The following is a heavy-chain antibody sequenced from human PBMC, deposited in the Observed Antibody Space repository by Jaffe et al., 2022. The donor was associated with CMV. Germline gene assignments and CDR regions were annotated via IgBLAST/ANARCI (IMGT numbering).Heavy chain of an antibody. V-gene: IGHV1-46*01. CDR2: INPTGGTT. CDR3: AREGGGRLLGAEVPAGNDF. CDR1: GYTFTSYY. J-gene: IGHJ4*02. D-gene: IGHD2-2*01. Sequence: QVQLVQSGAEVKKPGASVKVSCKASGYTFTSYYIHWMRQAPGQGLEWMGIINPTGGTTVYAQKFQGRVTMTRDTSTSTVYMELSSLRSEDTAVYYCAREGGGRLLGAEVPAGNDFWGQGTLVTVSS.